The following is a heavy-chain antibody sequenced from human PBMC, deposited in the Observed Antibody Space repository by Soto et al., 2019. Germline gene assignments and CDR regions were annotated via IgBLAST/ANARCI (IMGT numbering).Heavy chain of an antibody. J-gene: IGHJ4*02. CDR3: ARWYSRGSGGMVTGRRRNLDY. CDR1: GGSISSGDYY. D-gene: IGHD6-19*01. Sequence: SETLSLTCTVSGGSISSGDYYWSWIRQPPGKGLEWIGYIYYSGSTYYNPSLKSRVTISVDTSKNQFSLKLSSVTAADTAVYYCARWYSRGSGGMVTGRRRNLDYWGQGTLVTVSS. V-gene: IGHV4-30-4*01. CDR2: IYYSGST.